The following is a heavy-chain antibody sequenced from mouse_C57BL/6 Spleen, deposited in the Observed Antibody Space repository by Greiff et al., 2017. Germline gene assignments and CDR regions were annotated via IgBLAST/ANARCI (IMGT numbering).Heavy chain of an antibody. V-gene: IGHV1-53*01. J-gene: IGHJ4*01. CDR2: INPSNGGT. CDR1: GYTFTSYW. Sequence: QVQLQQSGTELVKPGASVKLSCKASGYTFTSYWMHWVKQRPGQGLEWIGNINPSNGGTNYNEKFKSKATLTVDKSSSTAYMQLSSLTSEDSAVYYCATPFYYVYAMDYWGQGTSVTVSS. CDR3: ATPFYYVYAMDY. D-gene: IGHD2-1*01.